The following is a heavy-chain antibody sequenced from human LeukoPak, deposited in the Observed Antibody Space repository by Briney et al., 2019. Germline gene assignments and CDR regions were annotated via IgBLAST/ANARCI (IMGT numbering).Heavy chain of an antibody. J-gene: IGHJ4*02. CDR1: GFIFSNYS. D-gene: IGHD3-10*01. CDR3: ARLSAMVRGPEDIFYFEY. Sequence: GGSLRLSCAASGFIFSNYSMNWVRQAPGKGLEWVSSISSSSSYIFYADSVKGRFTISRDNAKNSLYLQVNSLRAEDTAVYYCARLSAMVRGPEDIFYFEYWGLGTLVTVSS. CDR2: ISSSSSYI. V-gene: IGHV3-21*01.